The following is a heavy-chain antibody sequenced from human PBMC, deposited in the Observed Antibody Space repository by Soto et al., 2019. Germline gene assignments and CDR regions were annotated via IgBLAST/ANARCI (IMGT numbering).Heavy chain of an antibody. D-gene: IGHD2-15*01. CDR2: LIPIFGTA. V-gene: IGHV1-69*12. CDR1: GGTFSSYA. J-gene: IGHJ6*02. CDR3: ARREIVVVVAATKFYYYGMDV. Sequence: QVQLVQSGAEVKKPGSSVKVSCKASGGTFSSYAISWVRQAPGQGLEWMGGLIPIFGTANYAQKFQGRVTITADESTSTAYMELSSLRSEDTAVYYCARREIVVVVAATKFYYYGMDVWGQGTTVTVSS.